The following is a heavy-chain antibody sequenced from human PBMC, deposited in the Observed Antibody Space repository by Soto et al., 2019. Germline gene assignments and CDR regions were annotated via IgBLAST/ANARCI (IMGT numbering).Heavy chain of an antibody. Sequence: GGSLRLSCAASGFTFSDYYMSWIRQAPGKGLEWVSYISSSGNTIFYADSVKGRFTISRDNAKNSLYLQMNSLRAEDTAVYYCARLDFWSGYSSLYFDYWGQGTLVTVSS. CDR2: ISSSGNTI. CDR3: ARLDFWSGYSSLYFDY. V-gene: IGHV3-11*01. D-gene: IGHD3-3*01. J-gene: IGHJ4*02. CDR1: GFTFSDYY.